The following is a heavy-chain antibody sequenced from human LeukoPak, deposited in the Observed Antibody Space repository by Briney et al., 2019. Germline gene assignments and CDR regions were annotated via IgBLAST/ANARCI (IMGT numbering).Heavy chain of an antibody. CDR3: ARDTAMVTYWFDP. D-gene: IGHD5-18*01. Sequence: ASVTVSFKASGYTFTFYYMHWVRQAPGQGQEWMGWINPNSGGTNYAQKFQGRVTMTRDTSISTAYMELSRLRSEDTAVYYCARDTAMVTYWFDPWGQGTLVTVSS. J-gene: IGHJ5*02. CDR1: GYTFTFYY. V-gene: IGHV1-2*02. CDR2: INPNSGGT.